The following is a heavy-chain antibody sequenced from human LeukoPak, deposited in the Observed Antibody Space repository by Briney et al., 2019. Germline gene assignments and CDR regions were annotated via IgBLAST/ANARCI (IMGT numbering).Heavy chain of an antibody. Sequence: GGSLRLSCAASGFTFDDYAMHWVRQAPGKGLEWVSGISWNSGSIGYADSVKGRFTISRDNAKSSPYLQMNSLRAEDTALYYCAKDSGYSSSWNWFDPWGQGTLVTVSS. V-gene: IGHV3-9*01. CDR2: ISWNSGSI. CDR3: AKDSGYSSSWNWFDP. CDR1: GFTFDDYA. J-gene: IGHJ5*02. D-gene: IGHD6-13*01.